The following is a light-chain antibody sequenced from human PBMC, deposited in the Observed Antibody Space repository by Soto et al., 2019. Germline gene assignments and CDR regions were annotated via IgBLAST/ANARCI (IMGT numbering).Light chain of an antibody. CDR3: AAWDDSLNGVI. CDR2: GNN. CDR1: SSNIGSNT. V-gene: IGLV1-44*01. J-gene: IGLJ2*01. Sequence: QLVLTQPPSASGTPGQRVTISCSGSSSNIGSNTVNWYQQLPGTAPKLLMYGNNQRPSGVPDRFSGSKSGTSASLAINGLQSEDEDDDYCAAWDDSLNGVIFGGGTKLTVL.